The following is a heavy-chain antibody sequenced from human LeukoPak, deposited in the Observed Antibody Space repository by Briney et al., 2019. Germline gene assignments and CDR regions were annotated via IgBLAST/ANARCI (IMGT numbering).Heavy chain of an antibody. J-gene: IGHJ4*02. Sequence: ASVKVSCKASGGTFISYAISWVRQAPGQGLEWMGGIIPIFGTANYAQKSQGRVTITADESTSTAYMELSSLRSEDTAVYYCARAPYYYDSSGTGEFDYWGQGTLVTVSS. CDR3: ARAPYYYDSSGTGEFDY. CDR1: GGTFISYA. V-gene: IGHV1-69*13. D-gene: IGHD3-22*01. CDR2: IIPIFGTA.